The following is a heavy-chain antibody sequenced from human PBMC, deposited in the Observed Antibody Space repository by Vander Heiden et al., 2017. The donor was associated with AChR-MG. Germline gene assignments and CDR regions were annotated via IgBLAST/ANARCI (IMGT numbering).Heavy chain of an antibody. CDR1: GFTFSGSA. Sequence: EVQVLESGGGVVQPGGSLRLSCAGSGFTFSGSAMTWVRQAPGKGLEWVSAISGSGSSTYYADSVKGRFTISRDNSKNTLYLQMNTLRAEDTALYYCARDGLVGDGVYFDYWGQGALVTVSS. CDR2: ISGSGSST. J-gene: IGHJ4*02. CDR3: ARDGLVGDGVYFDY. V-gene: IGHV3-23*01. D-gene: IGHD1-26*01.